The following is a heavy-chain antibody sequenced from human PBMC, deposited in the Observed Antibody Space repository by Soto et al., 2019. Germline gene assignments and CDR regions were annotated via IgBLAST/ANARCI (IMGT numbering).Heavy chain of an antibody. D-gene: IGHD3-22*01. CDR1: GFSLSTSGVG. Sequence: SGPTLVNPTQTLTLTCTFSGFSLSTSGVGVGWIRQPPGKALEWLALIYWNDDKRYSPSLKSRLTITKDTSKNQVVLTMTNMDPVDTATYYCAHLPRDYDSSGAFDYWGQGTLVTVSS. J-gene: IGHJ4*02. CDR3: AHLPRDYDSSGAFDY. CDR2: IYWNDDK. V-gene: IGHV2-5*01.